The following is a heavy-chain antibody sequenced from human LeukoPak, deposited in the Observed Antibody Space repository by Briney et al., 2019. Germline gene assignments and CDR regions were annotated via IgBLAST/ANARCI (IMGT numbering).Heavy chain of an antibody. J-gene: IGHJ4*02. Sequence: GGSLRLSCTASGFTFGDYGMSWFRRAPGKGLEWVGHIRSKTYGGTTEYATSIKGRFTISRDDSKSIAYLQMNSLRAGDTAVYYCARSGVSGDPGFFDYWGQGTLVTVSS. V-gene: IGHV3-49*03. CDR2: IRSKTYGGTT. D-gene: IGHD2-21*02. CDR3: ARSGVSGDPGFFDY. CDR1: GFTFGDYG.